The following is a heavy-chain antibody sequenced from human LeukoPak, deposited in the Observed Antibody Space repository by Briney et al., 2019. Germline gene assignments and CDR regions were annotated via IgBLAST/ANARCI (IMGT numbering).Heavy chain of an antibody. V-gene: IGHV1-69*19. CDR3: AKGSGEVGAVLYDFDY. Sequence: ASXXTFXXYXXGWVRXXXGQXXEXXXGIIPIFGTANYAQNLQGRVTITADESTTTAYMELSSLRSDDTAVYYCAKGSGEVGAVLYDFDYWGQGTLVTVSS. D-gene: IGHD1-26*01. J-gene: IGHJ4*02. CDR2: IIPIFGTA. CDR1: XXTFXXYX.